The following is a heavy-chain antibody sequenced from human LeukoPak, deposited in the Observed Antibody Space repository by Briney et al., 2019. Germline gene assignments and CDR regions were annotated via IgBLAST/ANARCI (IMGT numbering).Heavy chain of an antibody. Sequence: PGRSLRLSCAASGFTFDDYAMHWVRQAPGKGLEWVSGISWNSGSIGYADSVKGRFTISRDNAKNSLYLQMNRLRAEDTALYYCAKDRDGYNRYYYGLDVWGQGTTVTVSS. J-gene: IGHJ6*02. CDR1: GFTFDDYA. V-gene: IGHV3-9*01. D-gene: IGHD5-24*01. CDR3: AKDRDGYNRYYYGLDV. CDR2: ISWNSGSI.